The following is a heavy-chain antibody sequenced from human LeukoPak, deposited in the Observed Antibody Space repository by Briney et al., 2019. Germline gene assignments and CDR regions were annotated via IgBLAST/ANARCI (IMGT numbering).Heavy chain of an antibody. J-gene: IGHJ6*02. CDR2: IIPILGIA. Sequence: SVKVSCKASGGTFSSYAISWVRQAPGQGLEWMGRIIPILGIANYAQKFQGRVTITADKSTSTAYMELSSLRSEDMAVYYCARYSGYDYYYYYGMDVWGQGTTVTVSS. CDR1: GGTFSSYA. V-gene: IGHV1-69*04. CDR3: ARYSGYDYYYYYGMDV. D-gene: IGHD5-12*01.